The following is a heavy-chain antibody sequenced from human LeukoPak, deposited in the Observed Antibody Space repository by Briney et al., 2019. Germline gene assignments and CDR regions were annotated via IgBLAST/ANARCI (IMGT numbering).Heavy chain of an antibody. D-gene: IGHD4-17*01. CDR3: ARDGYGDYVPFDY. CDR1: GFTFSSYS. V-gene: IGHV3-21*01. Sequence: PGGSLRLSCAASGFTFSSYSMNWVRQAPGKGLEWVSSIGSSSSYIYYADSVKGRFTISRDNAKNSLYLQMNSLRAEDTAVYYCARDGYGDYVPFDYWGQGTLVTVSS. J-gene: IGHJ4*02. CDR2: IGSSSSYI.